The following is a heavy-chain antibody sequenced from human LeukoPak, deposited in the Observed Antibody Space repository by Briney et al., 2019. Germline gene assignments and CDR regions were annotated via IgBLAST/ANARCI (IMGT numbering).Heavy chain of an antibody. CDR2: IKQDGTEN. J-gene: IGHJ6*02. CDR1: GFTFSSYW. V-gene: IGHV3-7*01. D-gene: IGHD1-7*01. Sequence: PGGSLSLSCAASGFTFSSYWMSWVRQAPGKGLEWVANIKQDGTENYYVDSVKGRFTISRDNAKNSLYLQMNSLRAEDTAVYFCARESLVSGTTRGNYYYYGMDVWGQGSTVTVSS. CDR3: ARESLVSGTTRGNYYYYGMDV.